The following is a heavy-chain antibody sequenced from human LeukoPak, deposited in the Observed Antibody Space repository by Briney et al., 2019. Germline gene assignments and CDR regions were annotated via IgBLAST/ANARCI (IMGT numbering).Heavy chain of an antibody. CDR3: ARVRSYSDAYYDFDP. V-gene: IGHV3-21*01. D-gene: IGHD2/OR15-2a*01. CDR2: ISSSGTYI. Sequence: GGSLRLSCAASGFTFDDYGMSWVRQAPGKGLEWVSTISSSGTYIYYADSVKGRFTISRDNAKNSLFLQMNSLRAEDTAIYYCARVRSYSDAYYDFDPWGQGTLVTVSS. CDR1: GFTFDDYG. J-gene: IGHJ5*02.